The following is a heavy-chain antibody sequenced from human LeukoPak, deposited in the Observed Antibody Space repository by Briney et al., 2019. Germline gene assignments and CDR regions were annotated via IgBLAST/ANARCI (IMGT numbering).Heavy chain of an antibody. CDR1: VFSFNKYV. D-gene: IGHD3-10*01. CDR2: ISGSGGST. V-gene: IGHV3-23*01. J-gene: IGHJ4*02. CDR3: AKGQAVRGGIMPDYS. Sequence: GGSLRLSCVHCVFSFNKYVTLGVPQAPGKGLEWVSAISGSGGSTYYADSVKGRFTISRDTFKNTVYLQMNSLRVEDTAVYYCAKGQAVRGGIMPDYSCGRGSQVTVSS.